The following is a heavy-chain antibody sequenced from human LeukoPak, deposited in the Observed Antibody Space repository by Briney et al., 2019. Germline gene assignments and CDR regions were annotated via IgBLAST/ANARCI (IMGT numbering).Heavy chain of an antibody. CDR3: ATPRGSGSYLAFDY. CDR1: GFTFSNHG. CDR2: MSGSGGST. D-gene: IGHD1-26*01. V-gene: IGHV3-23*01. Sequence: GGSLRLSCAASGFTFSNHGMSWVRQTPGKGLEWVSAMSGSGGSTYYADSVKGRFTISRDNSNNTLYLQMNSLRAEDTAVYYCATPRGSGSYLAFDYWGQGTLVTVSS. J-gene: IGHJ4*02.